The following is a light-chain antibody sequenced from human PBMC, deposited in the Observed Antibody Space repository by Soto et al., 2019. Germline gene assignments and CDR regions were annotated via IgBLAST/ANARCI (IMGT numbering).Light chain of an antibody. J-gene: IGKJ3*01. CDR3: QQYNNWLIFT. CDR1: QSVSSN. CDR2: GAS. V-gene: IGKV3-15*01. Sequence: EIVMTQSPATLSVSPGERATLSCRASQSVSSNLAWYQQKPGQAPRLLIYGASTRATGIPARFSGSGSGTEFTLTISSLPSEDFAGYYCQQYNNWLIFTFGPGTKLDIK.